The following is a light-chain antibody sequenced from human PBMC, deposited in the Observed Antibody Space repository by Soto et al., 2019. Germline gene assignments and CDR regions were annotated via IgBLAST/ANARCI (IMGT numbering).Light chain of an antibody. CDR3: HSFEA. CDR1: QSISSY. J-gene: IGKJ1*01. CDR2: VAS. Sequence: DIQMTQSPSSLSASVGDRVTITCRASQSISSYLNWYQQKPGEAPKLLIYVASNLQSGVPSRFSGSGSGTDFTLTISSLQPDDFATYYCHSFEAFGQGTKVEIK. V-gene: IGKV1-39*01.